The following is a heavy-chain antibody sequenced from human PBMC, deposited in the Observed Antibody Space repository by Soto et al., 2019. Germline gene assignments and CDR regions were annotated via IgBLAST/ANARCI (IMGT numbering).Heavy chain of an antibody. CDR1: GGTFSSYA. Sequence: QVQLVQSGAEVKKPGSSVKVSCTASGGTFSSYAISWVRQAPGQGLEWMGGIIPIFCTANYAQKFQGRVTITEDESTSTAYMELSSLRSVDTAVYYCASGNYFSGGFDSWGQGTLVTVSS. D-gene: IGHD1-26*01. V-gene: IGHV1-69*01. J-gene: IGHJ5*01. CDR2: IIPIFCTA. CDR3: ASGNYFSGGFDS.